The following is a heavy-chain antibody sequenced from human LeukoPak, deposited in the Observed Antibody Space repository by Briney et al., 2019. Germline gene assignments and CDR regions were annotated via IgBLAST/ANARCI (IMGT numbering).Heavy chain of an antibody. J-gene: IGHJ5*02. CDR1: GYTFTGYY. CDR3: ARGDFWSDWFDP. CDR2: INPNSGGT. D-gene: IGHD3-3*01. Sequence: ASVTVSCKASGYTFTGYYMHWVRQAPGQGLEWMGRINPNSGGTNYAQKFQGRVTMTRDTSISTAYMELSRLRSDDTAVYYCARGDFWSDWFDPWGQGTLVTVSS. V-gene: IGHV1-2*06.